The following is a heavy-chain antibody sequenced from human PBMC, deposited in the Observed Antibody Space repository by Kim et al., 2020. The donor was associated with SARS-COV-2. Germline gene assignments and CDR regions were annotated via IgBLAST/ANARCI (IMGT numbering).Heavy chain of an antibody. J-gene: IGHJ6*02. Sequence: SETLSLTCAVSGGSISSSNWWSWVRQPPGKGLEWIGEIYHSGSTNYNPSLKSRVTISVDKSKNQFSLKLSSVTAADTAVYYCARAGEAARPWVPYYYYGMDVWGQGTTVTVSS. CDR3: ARAGEAARPWVPYYYYGMDV. CDR2: IYHSGST. CDR1: GGSISSSNW. D-gene: IGHD6-6*01. V-gene: IGHV4-4*02.